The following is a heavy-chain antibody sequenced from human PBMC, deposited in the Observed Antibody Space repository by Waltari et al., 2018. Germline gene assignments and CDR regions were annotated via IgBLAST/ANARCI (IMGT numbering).Heavy chain of an antibody. CDR1: GGSISSYY. Sequence: QVQLQESGPGLVKPSETLSLTCTVSGGSISSYYWSWIRQPPGKGLEWIGYIYYSGSTNYNPSLKSRVTISVDTSKNQFSLKLSSVTAADTAVYYCARGGLYYYDSSGLDYWGQGTLVTVSS. V-gene: IGHV4-59*01. J-gene: IGHJ4*02. CDR2: IYYSGST. D-gene: IGHD3-22*01. CDR3: ARGGLYYYDSSGLDY.